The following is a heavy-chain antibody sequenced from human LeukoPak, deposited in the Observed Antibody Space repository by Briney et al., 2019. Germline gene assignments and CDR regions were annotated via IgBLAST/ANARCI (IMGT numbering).Heavy chain of an antibody. J-gene: IGHJ5*02. D-gene: IGHD6-6*01. V-gene: IGHV1-2*02. Sequence: ASVKVSCKASGYTFTSYAMNWVRQAPGQGLEWLGWINPNSGGTNYAQKFQGRVTMTRDTSISTAYMELSRLRSDDTAVYYCARDATIAARPIDPWGQGTLVTVSS. CDR2: INPNSGGT. CDR3: ARDATIAARPIDP. CDR1: GYTFTSYA.